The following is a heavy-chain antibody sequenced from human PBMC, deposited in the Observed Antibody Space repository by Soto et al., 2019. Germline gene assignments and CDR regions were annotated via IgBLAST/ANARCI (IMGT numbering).Heavy chain of an antibody. CDR3: PTGAHYYDSRGYYGY. Sequence: EVQLVESGGGLVKPGGSLRLSCAASGFTFSNAWMSWVRQAPGKGLEWVGRIKSKTDGGTTDYAAPVKGRFTISRDDSKNPFYQKMKSLKTEETAVYYCPTGAHYYDSRGYYGYWGQGPLVTVSS. V-gene: IGHV3-15*01. CDR1: GFTFSNAW. D-gene: IGHD3-22*01. CDR2: IKSKTDGGTT. J-gene: IGHJ4*02.